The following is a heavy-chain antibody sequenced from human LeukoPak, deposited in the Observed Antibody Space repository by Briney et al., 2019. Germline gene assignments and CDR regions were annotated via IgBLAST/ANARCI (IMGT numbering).Heavy chain of an antibody. V-gene: IGHV1-69*06. CDR2: IIPVFGTA. CDR3: ASSAAGGVIVITFDY. CDR1: GGTFSSYA. D-gene: IGHD3-16*02. Sequence: ASVKVSCKASGGTFSSYAISWVRQAPGQGLEWMGGIIPVFGTANYAQKFQGRVTITADKSTSTAYMELSSLRSEDTAVYYCASSAAGGVIVITFDYWGQGTLVTVSS. J-gene: IGHJ4*02.